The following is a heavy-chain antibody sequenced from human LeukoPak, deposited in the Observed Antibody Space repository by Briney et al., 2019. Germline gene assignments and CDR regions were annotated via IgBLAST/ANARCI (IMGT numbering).Heavy chain of an antibody. CDR1: GFTFSSYA. Sequence: GGSLRLSCAASGFTFSSYAMTWVRQTAEKGLEWVSAISSSSITAYADSVKGRFTISRDNFKNTLYLQMNSLRAEDTAKYYCAKCGSSSNCCTPLGYWGQGTLVTVSS. J-gene: IGHJ4*02. CDR2: ISSSSIT. V-gene: IGHV3-23*01. CDR3: AKCGSSSNCCTPLGY. D-gene: IGHD2-2*02.